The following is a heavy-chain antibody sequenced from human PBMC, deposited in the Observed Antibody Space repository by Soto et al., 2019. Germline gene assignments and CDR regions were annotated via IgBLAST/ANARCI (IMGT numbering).Heavy chain of an antibody. CDR1: GGSISSGGYY. J-gene: IGHJ4*02. V-gene: IGHV4-31*03. Sequence: PSETPSLTCTVSGGSISSGGYYWSWILQHPGKGLGWIGYIYYSGSTYYNPSLKSRVTISVDTSKNQFSLKLSSVTAADTAVYYCARSEIRLAVAGPCDSWGKGTLVTVAS. CDR3: ARSEIRLAVAGPCDS. CDR2: IYYSGST. D-gene: IGHD6-19*01.